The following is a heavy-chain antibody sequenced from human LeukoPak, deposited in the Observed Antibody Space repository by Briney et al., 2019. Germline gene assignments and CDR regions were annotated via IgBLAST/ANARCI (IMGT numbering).Heavy chain of an antibody. CDR3: ARGADDIVVVPAARWFDA. V-gene: IGHV4-59*01. Sequence: SSETLSLTCTASGGSISSYYWSWIRQPPGKGLEWIGYIYYSGSTNYNPSLKSRVTISVDTSKNQFSLKLSSVTAADTAVYYCARGADDIVVVPAARWFDAWGQGTLVTVSS. D-gene: IGHD2-2*01. J-gene: IGHJ5*02. CDR2: IYYSGST. CDR1: GGSISSYY.